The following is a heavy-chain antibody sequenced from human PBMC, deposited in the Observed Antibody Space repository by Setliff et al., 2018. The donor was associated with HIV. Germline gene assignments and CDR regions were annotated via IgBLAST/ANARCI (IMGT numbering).Heavy chain of an antibody. D-gene: IGHD2-2*01. CDR3: VRGHCNSDKCWYTWFDP. Sequence: ASVKVSCKASNYTLINYGVSWVRQAPGQGLEWMGWIGSYSGYTIYAQKFQDRLTMTTDTSTTTASMELRSLRSDDTAVFYCVRGHCNSDKCWYTWFDPWGQGTLVTVSS. J-gene: IGHJ5*02. V-gene: IGHV1-18*01. CDR2: IGSYSGYT. CDR1: NYTLINYG.